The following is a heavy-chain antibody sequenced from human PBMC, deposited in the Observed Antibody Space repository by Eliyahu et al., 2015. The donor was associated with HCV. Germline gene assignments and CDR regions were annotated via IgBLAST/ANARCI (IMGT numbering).Heavy chain of an antibody. CDR3: ARASCTGGVCYGFDF. D-gene: IGHD2-8*02. CDR2: MNPNSGDT. Sequence: QVQLVQSGAEVKKPGASVKVSCKASGYIFSNNDINWVRQATGQGLEWMGWMNPNSGDTGYAPKFQGRVTMTRSTFISTAYMELSSLTSEDTAVYYCARASCTGGVCYGFDFWGQGTLVTVPS. V-gene: IGHV1-8*01. J-gene: IGHJ4*02. CDR1: GYIFSNND.